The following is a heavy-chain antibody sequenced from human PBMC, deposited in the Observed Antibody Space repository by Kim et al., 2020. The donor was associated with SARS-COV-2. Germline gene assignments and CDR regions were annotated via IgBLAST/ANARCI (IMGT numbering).Heavy chain of an antibody. D-gene: IGHD5-18*01. CDR3: ARRFGLPWSWLGGYSYGYPHKTSVLYGMDV. V-gene: IGHV4-34*01. Sequence: SETLSLTCAVYGGSFSGYYWSWIRQPPGKGLEWIGEINHSGSTNYNPSLKSRVTISVDTSKNQFSLKLSSVTAADTAVYYCARRFGLPWSWLGGYSYGYPHKTSVLYGMDVWGQGTTVTVSS. CDR1: GGSFSGYY. J-gene: IGHJ6*02. CDR2: INHSGST.